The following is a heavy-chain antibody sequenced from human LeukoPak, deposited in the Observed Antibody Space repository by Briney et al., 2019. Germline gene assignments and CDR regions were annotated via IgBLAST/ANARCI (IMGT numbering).Heavy chain of an antibody. CDR1: GGTFSSYA. CDR3: AREETSDAFDI. J-gene: IGHJ3*02. CDR2: IIPIFGTA. D-gene: IGHD2-2*01. V-gene: IGHV1-69*06. Sequence: SVKVSCKASGGTFSSYAISWVGQAPGQGLEWMGGIIPIFGTANYAQKFQGRVTITADKSTSTAYMELSSLRSEDTAVYYCAREETSDAFDIWGQGTMVTVSS.